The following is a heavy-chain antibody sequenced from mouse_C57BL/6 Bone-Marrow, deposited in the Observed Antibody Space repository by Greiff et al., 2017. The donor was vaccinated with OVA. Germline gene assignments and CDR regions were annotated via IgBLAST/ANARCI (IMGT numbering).Heavy chain of an antibody. D-gene: IGHD1-1*01. CDR2: FDPSDSYT. CDR3: ARQGFFNTTVEGYVDV. CDR1: GYTFTSYW. V-gene: IGHV1-69*01. J-gene: IGHJ1*03. Sequence: VQLQQPGAELVMPGASVKLSCKASGYTFTSYWMHWVKQRPGQGLEWIGEFDPSDSYTNYNPKFKGTSTLTVDKSSNTDYMQLSRLTSEDSEVYYYARQGFFNTTVEGYVDVWGTGTTVTVSS.